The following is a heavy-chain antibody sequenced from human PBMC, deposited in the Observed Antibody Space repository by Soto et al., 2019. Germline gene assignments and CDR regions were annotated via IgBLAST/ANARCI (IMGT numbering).Heavy chain of an antibody. J-gene: IGHJ6*02. Sequence: PETLSLTCTVSGGSVSSGSYYWRWIRQPPGKGLEWIGYIYYSGSTNYNPSLKSRVTISVDTSKNQFSLKLSSVTAADAAVYYCAVLRDNHYYYYGMDVWGQGTTVTVSS. CDR1: GGSVSSGSYY. V-gene: IGHV4-61*01. CDR3: AVLRDNHYYYYGMDV. D-gene: IGHD3-16*01. CDR2: IYYSGST.